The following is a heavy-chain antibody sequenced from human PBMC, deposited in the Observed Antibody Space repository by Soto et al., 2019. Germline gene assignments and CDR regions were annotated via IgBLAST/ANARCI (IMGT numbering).Heavy chain of an antibody. D-gene: IGHD2-21*01. Sequence: GGALRLSCAASGFTFSDFAMAWIRQAPGKGLEWVSSASASGSGTYYADSVKGRFTISRDNSKNTLFLHMTNLRAGDTALYFCAKGRPGVAAAPDYWGQGTLVTVSS. V-gene: IGHV3-23*01. CDR1: GFTFSDFA. CDR2: ASASGSGT. J-gene: IGHJ4*02. CDR3: AKGRPGVAAAPDY.